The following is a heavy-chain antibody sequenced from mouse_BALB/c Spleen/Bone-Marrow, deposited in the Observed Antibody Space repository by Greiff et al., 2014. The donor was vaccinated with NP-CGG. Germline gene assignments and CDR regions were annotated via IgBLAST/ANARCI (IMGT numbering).Heavy chain of an antibody. CDR1: GFSLTSYG. J-gene: IGHJ4*01. Sequence: QVQLKESGPGLVAPSQSLCITCTVSGFSLTSYGVHWVRQPPGKGLEWLGVIWAGGSTNYNSALMSRLSISKDNSKSQVFLKMNSLQTDDTAMYYCARITTATGAMDYWGQGTSVTVSS. D-gene: IGHD1-2*01. V-gene: IGHV2-9*02. CDR2: IWAGGST. CDR3: ARITTATGAMDY.